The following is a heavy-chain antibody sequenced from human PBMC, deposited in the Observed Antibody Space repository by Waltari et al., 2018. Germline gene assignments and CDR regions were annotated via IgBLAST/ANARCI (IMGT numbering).Heavy chain of an antibody. Sequence: QVQLQESGPGLVKPSETLSLTCTVSGGSMSSYYWTWIRQSPGKGLEWIGYMYYSGKTKYNSSLKGRVTIEVDTSKSQFSLKLRSVTAADTAVYYCARGWGYYAAGSFWDYYGMDVWGQGTKVTVSS. CDR2: MYYSGKT. CDR1: GGSMSSYY. CDR3: ARGWGYYAAGSFWDYYGMDV. D-gene: IGHD3-10*01. J-gene: IGHJ6*02. V-gene: IGHV4-59*01.